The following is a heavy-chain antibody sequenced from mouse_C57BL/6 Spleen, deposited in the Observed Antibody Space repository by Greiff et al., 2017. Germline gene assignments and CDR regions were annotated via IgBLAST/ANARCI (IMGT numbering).Heavy chain of an antibody. CDR2: IDPENGDT. J-gene: IGHJ2*01. Sequence: VQLQQSGAELVRPGASVKLSCTASGFNIKDDYMHWVKQRPEQGLEWIGWIDPENGDTEYASKFQGKATITADTSSNTAYLQLSSLTSEDTAVYYCTTGFNRPYYFDYWGQGTTLTVSS. CDR3: TTGFNRPYYFDY. V-gene: IGHV14-4*01. CDR1: GFNIKDDY.